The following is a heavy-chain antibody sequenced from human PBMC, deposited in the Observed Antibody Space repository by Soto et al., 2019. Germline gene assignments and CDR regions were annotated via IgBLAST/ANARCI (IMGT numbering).Heavy chain of an antibody. D-gene: IGHD6-19*01. V-gene: IGHV3-53*02. CDR2: ISSDGGT. Sequence: EVQLVETGGGLIQPGGSLRLSCAASAFTVRSNYMSWVRQAPGKGLEWVSAISSDGGTYYADSVKGRFAISRDNSKNTLYLQMNSLTAEDTAVYYCARDVIAVAGSADYWGQGTLVTVSS. J-gene: IGHJ4*02. CDR1: AFTVRSNY. CDR3: ARDVIAVAGSADY.